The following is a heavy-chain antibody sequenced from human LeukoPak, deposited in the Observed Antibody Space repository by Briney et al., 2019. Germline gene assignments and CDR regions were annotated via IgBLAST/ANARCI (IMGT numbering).Heavy chain of an antibody. J-gene: IGHJ4*02. D-gene: IGHD3-10*01. CDR3: ARGLWRNMSVRGGYFDY. CDR2: INHSGST. V-gene: IGHV4-34*01. Sequence: PSETLSLTCAVYGGSFSGYYWSWIRHPPGKGLEWSGEINHSGSTNYNPTLKSRVTISVDTSKNQFSLKLSSVTAADTAVYYCARGLWRNMSVRGGYFDYWGQGTLVTVSS. CDR1: GGSFSGYY.